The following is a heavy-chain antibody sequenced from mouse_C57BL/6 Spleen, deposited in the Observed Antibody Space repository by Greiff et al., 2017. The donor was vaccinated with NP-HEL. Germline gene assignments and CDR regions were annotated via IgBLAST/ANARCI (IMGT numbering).Heavy chain of an antibody. V-gene: IGHV1-80*01. Sequence: QVQLKQSGAELVKPGASVKISCKASGYAFSSYWMNWVKQRPGKGLEWIGQIYPGDGDTNYNGKFKGKATLTADKSSSTAYMQLSSLTSEDSAVYFGARGDSPGKGNYYAMDYWGQGTSVTVSS. J-gene: IGHJ4*01. D-gene: IGHD3-3*01. CDR3: ARGDSPGKGNYYAMDY. CDR1: GYAFSSYW. CDR2: IYPGDGDT.